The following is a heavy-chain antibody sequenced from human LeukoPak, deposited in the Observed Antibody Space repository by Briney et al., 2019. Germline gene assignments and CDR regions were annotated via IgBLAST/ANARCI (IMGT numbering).Heavy chain of an antibody. CDR2: ISSSSSYI. J-gene: IGHJ3*02. D-gene: IGHD1-14*01. V-gene: IGHV3-21*01. Sequence: GGSLRLSCAASGFTFSSYSMNWVRQAPGKGLEWVSSISSSSSYIYYADSVKGRFTISRDNAKNSLYLQMSSLRAEDTAVYYCARAREPRDDAFDIWGQGTMVTVSS. CDR1: GFTFSSYS. CDR3: ARAREPRDDAFDI.